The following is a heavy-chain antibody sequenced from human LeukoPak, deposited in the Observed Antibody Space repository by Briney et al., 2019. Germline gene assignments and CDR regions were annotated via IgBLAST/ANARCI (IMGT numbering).Heavy chain of an antibody. CDR1: GGSISSYY. V-gene: IGHV4-59*01. J-gene: IGHJ3*02. CDR3: ARALRLWGGNSGIAFDI. Sequence: SETLSLTCTVSGGSISSYYWSWIRQPQGKGLEWIGYIYNSGSTNYNHSLKSRVTISEDMSNNQFSLKLSSVTAADTAVYYCARALRLWGGNSGIAFDIWGQGTMVTVSS. D-gene: IGHD4-23*01. CDR2: IYNSGST.